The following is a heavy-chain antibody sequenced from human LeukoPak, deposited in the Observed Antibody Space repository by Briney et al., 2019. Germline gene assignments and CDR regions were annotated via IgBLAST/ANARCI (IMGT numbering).Heavy chain of an antibody. Sequence: GGSLRLSCAASGFTFSSYEMNWVRQAPGKGLEWVSYISSSGSTIYYADSVKGRFTISRDKAKNSLYLQMNSLRAEDTAVYYCARDRGYSYGFSYYFDYWGQGTLVTVSS. V-gene: IGHV3-48*03. CDR1: GFTFSSYE. CDR2: ISSSGSTI. CDR3: ARDRGYSYGFSYYFDY. J-gene: IGHJ4*02. D-gene: IGHD5-18*01.